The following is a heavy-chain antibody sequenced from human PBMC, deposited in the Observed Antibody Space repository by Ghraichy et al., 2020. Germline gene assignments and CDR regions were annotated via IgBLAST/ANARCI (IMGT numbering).Heavy chain of an antibody. V-gene: IGHV3-15*01. J-gene: IGHJ4*02. CDR3: MTDGVGLVGSGESKSNSDY. D-gene: IGHD3-3*01. CDR1: GFSFRDAW. Sequence: GGSLRLSCAASGFSFRDAWMNWVRQAPGKGLEWVGRIKIKSDGETTDYAAPVRGRFTITRDDSESTLYLQMRGLKTDETAVYYCMTDGVGLVGSGESKSNSDYWGQGTLVTVSS. CDR2: IKIKSDGETT.